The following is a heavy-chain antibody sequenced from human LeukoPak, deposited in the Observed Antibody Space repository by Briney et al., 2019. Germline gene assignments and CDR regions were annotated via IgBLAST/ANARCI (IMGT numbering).Heavy chain of an antibody. Sequence: GASLGLSCAASGFTFSSYAMSWVRQAPGKGLEWVSAISGSGGSTYYADSVKGRFTISRDNSKNTLYLQMNSLRAEDTAVYYCAKRVWFGESKYYFDYWGQGTLVTVSS. D-gene: IGHD3-10*01. J-gene: IGHJ4*02. CDR2: ISGSGGST. CDR3: AKRVWFGESKYYFDY. CDR1: GFTFSSYA. V-gene: IGHV3-23*01.